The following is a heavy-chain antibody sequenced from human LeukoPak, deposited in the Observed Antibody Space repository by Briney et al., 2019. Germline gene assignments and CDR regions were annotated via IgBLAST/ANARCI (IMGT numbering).Heavy chain of an antibody. Sequence: SETLSVTRTVSGRSISTTNFYWGWIRQPPGKGLEWIGSISYSGATYYNPSLKSRLTVSADTSKKEVSLRLNSVTAADTAVYYCASLPRYDFWAWGQGNLVFVSS. CDR1: GRSISTTNFY. CDR2: ISYSGAT. CDR3: ASLPRYDFWA. J-gene: IGHJ5*02. V-gene: IGHV4-39*01. D-gene: IGHD3-3*01.